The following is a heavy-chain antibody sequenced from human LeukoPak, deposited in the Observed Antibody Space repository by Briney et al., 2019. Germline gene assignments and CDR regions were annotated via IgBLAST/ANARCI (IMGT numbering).Heavy chain of an antibody. D-gene: IGHD6-19*01. CDR1: GFPFDDYA. V-gene: IGHV3-9*01. CDR2: ISWNSGTI. J-gene: IGHJ4*02. CDR3: GKDQNAIAVAFDY. Sequence: GRSLRLSCAASGFPFDDYAMHWVRHAPGKGLEWVSGISWNSGTIRYADSVKGRFTISRDNAKNSLYLQMNSLRAEDTALYYCGKDQNAIAVAFDYWGQGTLVTVSS.